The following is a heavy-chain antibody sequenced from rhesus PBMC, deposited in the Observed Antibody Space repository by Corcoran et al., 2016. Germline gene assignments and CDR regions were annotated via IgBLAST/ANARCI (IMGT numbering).Heavy chain of an antibody. Sequence: QLQLQESGPGLVKPSETLSVTCAVSGGSISSNYWSWIRQPPGKGLEWIGRIYGSGSSTNYNSSLKNRVTLSVDTSKNQLSLKLSSVTAADTAVYYCARHRVAAHFDYWGQGVLVTVSS. CDR1: GGSISSNY. CDR2: IYGSGSST. CDR3: ARHRVAAHFDY. J-gene: IGHJ4*01. D-gene: IGHD4-29*01. V-gene: IGHV4-169*01.